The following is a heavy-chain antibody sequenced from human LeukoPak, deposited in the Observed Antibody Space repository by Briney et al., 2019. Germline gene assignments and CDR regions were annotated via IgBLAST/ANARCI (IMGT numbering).Heavy chain of an antibody. CDR2: IFPSGGEI. V-gene: IGHV3-23*01. Sequence: AGGSLRLSCTASGFTFSNHGMIWVRQPPGKGLEWVSSIFPSGGEIHYADSVRGRFTISRDNSKSTLSLQMNSLRAEDTAIYYCATYRQVLLPFESWGQGTLVTVSS. CDR3: ATYRQVLLPFES. CDR1: GFTFSNHG. D-gene: IGHD2/OR15-2a*01. J-gene: IGHJ4*02.